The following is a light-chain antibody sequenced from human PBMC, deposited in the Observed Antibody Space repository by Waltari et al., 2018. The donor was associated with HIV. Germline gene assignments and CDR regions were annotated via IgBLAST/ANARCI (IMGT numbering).Light chain of an antibody. CDR2: DAS. CDR1: QDIRNF. Sequence: DIQMTQSPPSMSASVVDRVTITCQASQDIRNFLNWYQQKPGQVPKLLIYDASNLETGVPSRFSGSGSGTDFTLTISSLQPDDIATYYCQQYNNVPLTFGGGTKVEIK. V-gene: IGKV1-33*01. J-gene: IGKJ4*01. CDR3: QQYNNVPLT.